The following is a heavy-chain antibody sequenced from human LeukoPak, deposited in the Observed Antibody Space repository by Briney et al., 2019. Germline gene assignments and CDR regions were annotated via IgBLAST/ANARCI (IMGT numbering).Heavy chain of an antibody. CDR1: GGSISSYY. CDR2: IYYSGST. J-gene: IGHJ5*02. CDR3: ARSLNILVRHGWFDP. V-gene: IGHV4-59*12. Sequence: PSETLSLTCTVSGGSISSYYWSWIRQPPGKGLEWIGYIYYSGSTYYNPSLKSRVTISVDTSKNQFSLKLSSVTAADTAVYYCARSLNILVRHGWFDPWGQGTLVTVSS. D-gene: IGHD2-21*01.